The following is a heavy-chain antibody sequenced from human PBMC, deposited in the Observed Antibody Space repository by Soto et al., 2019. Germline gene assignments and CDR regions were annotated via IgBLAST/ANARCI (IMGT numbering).Heavy chain of an antibody. J-gene: IGHJ4*02. D-gene: IGHD6-19*01. CDR2: INHGGST. Sequence: QVQLQQWGAGLLKPSETLSLTCAVYGGSFSGYYWSWIRQPPGKGLEWIGEINHGGSTNYNPSLKSRVTISVDTSKNQFSLKLSSVTAADTAVYYCAGDSGSGWYMYYFDYWGQGTLVTVSS. CDR3: AGDSGSGWYMYYFDY. CDR1: GGSFSGYY. V-gene: IGHV4-34*01.